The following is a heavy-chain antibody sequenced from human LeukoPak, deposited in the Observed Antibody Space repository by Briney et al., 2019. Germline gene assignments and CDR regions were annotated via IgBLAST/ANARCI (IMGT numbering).Heavy chain of an antibody. CDR2: INPNSGGT. D-gene: IGHD5-18*01. V-gene: IGHV1-2*02. CDR1: GYTFTCYY. J-gene: IGHJ4*02. CDR3: ARGDVDTAMVTPDY. Sequence: GASVKVSCKASGYTFTCYYMHWVRQAPGQGLEWMGWINPNSGGTNNEQKFQGRVTMTRDTSISTAYMELSRLRFDDTAVYYCARGDVDTAMVTPDYWGRGTLVTVSS.